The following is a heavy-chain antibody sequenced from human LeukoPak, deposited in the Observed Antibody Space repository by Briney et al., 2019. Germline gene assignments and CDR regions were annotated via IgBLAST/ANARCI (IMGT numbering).Heavy chain of an antibody. V-gene: IGHV3-21*01. CDR2: ISSSSTYI. J-gene: IGHJ4*02. Sequence: GGSLRLSCAASGFIFSSHSMNWVRQAPGKGVEWVSFISSSSTYIYYADSVKGRFTISRDNAKNSLNLQMNSLRGEDTAVYYCTRDRSRAEDDWGQGTLVTVSS. D-gene: IGHD1-14*01. CDR3: TRDRSRAEDD. CDR1: GFIFSSHS.